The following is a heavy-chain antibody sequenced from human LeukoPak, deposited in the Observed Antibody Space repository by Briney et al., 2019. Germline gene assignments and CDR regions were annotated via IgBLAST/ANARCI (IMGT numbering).Heavy chain of an antibody. V-gene: IGHV5-51*01. CDR1: GYSFTSYW. D-gene: IGHD1/OR15-1a*01. Sequence: GESLKISCKGSGYSFTSYWIGSVRQMPGKGLEWMVIIFPGDSDTRSGASFQGQDTILADKYVSTAYLQWRCMKASDTAMYYCATSESQTRFDYWGEGTLVTASS. J-gene: IGHJ4*02. CDR3: ATSESQTRFDY. CDR2: IFPGDSDT.